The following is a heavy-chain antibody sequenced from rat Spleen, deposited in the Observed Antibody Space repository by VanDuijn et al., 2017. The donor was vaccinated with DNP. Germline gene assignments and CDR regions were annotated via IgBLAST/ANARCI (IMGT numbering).Heavy chain of an antibody. CDR1: GFTFSDFY. V-gene: IGHV5-22*01. J-gene: IGHJ2*01. CDR3: ARYSLRRVWDY. CDR2: IRYDGDSN. D-gene: IGHD1-11*01. Sequence: EVQLVESGGGLVQPGRSLKLSCVASGFTFSDFYMAWIRQAPTKGLEWVAYIRYDGDSNYNGDSVQGRFTISRDNAKSTLYLQMNSLRSEDMATYYCARYSLRRVWDYWGQGVMVTVSS.